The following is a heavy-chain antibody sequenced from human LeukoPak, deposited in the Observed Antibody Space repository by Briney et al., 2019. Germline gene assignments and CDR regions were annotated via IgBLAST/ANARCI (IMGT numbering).Heavy chain of an antibody. Sequence: GASVKVSCKASGYTFTSYGISWVRQAPGQGLEWMGWISAYNGNTNYAQKLQGRVTMTTDTSTSTAYMELSSLGSEDTAVYYCATTAGHCTNGVCYWGAFDYWGQGTLVTVSS. CDR1: GYTFTSYG. D-gene: IGHD2-8*01. CDR2: ISAYNGNT. CDR3: ATTAGHCTNGVCYWGAFDY. J-gene: IGHJ4*02. V-gene: IGHV1-18*01.